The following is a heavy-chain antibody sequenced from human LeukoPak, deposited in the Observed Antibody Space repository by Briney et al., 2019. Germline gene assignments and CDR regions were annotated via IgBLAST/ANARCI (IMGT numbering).Heavy chain of an antibody. CDR1: GYTFTSYG. Sequence: ASVKVSCKASGYTFTSYGISWVRQAPGQGLEWMGWISAYNGNTNYAQKLQGRVTMTPDTATSTAYMYLRSLRSDDTAVYYCARARIAAENDYWGQGTLVTVSS. J-gene: IGHJ4*02. CDR3: ARARIAAENDY. D-gene: IGHD6-25*01. CDR2: ISAYNGNT. V-gene: IGHV1-18*01.